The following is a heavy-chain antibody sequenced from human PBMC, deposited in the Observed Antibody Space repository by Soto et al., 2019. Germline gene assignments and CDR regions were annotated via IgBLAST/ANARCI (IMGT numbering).Heavy chain of an antibody. CDR3: ARYCGGDCPSGFDY. D-gene: IGHD2-21*02. Sequence: PSETLSLTCTVSGGSVSSGSYYWSWIRQPPGKGLEWIGYIYYSGSTNYNPSLKSRVTISVDTSKNQFSLKLSSVTAADTAVYYCARYCGGDCPSGFDYWGQGTLVTVSS. V-gene: IGHV4-61*01. CDR1: GGSVSSGSYY. J-gene: IGHJ4*02. CDR2: IYYSGST.